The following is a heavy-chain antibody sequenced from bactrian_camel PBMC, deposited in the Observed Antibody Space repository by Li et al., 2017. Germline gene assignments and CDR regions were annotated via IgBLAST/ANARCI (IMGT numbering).Heavy chain of an antibody. D-gene: IGHD3*01. CDR3: AATKQSIWFGCVDYKY. CDR2: AGTDGRV. Sequence: HVQLVESGGGSVQAGGSLRLSCTTSGVSVSVYCMAWFRQAPGKERESIARAGTDGRVTYADSVKGRFTISEDNAKNTLFLQMNSLKLEDTAMYHCAATKQSIWFGCVDYKYWGQGTQVTVS. J-gene: IGHJ4*01. CDR1: GVSVSVYC. V-gene: IGHV3S53*01.